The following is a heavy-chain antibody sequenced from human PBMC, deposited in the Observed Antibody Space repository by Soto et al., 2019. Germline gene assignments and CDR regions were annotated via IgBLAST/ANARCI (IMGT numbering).Heavy chain of an antibody. Sequence: WGSLRLSCAASGFTFSSYAMSWVRQAPGKGLEWVSAISGSGGSTYYADSVKGRFTISRDNSKNTLYLQMNSLRAEDTAVYYCANGVGFFSSSGSLYYYYGMDVWGQGTTVTVSS. V-gene: IGHV3-23*01. CDR1: GFTFSSYA. CDR3: ANGVGFFSSSGSLYYYYGMDV. D-gene: IGHD3-3*01. CDR2: ISGSGGST. J-gene: IGHJ6*02.